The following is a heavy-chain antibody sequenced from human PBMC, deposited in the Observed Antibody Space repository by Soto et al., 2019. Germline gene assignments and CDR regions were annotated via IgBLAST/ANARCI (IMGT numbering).Heavy chain of an antibody. V-gene: IGHV1-3*01. CDR2: INAGNGNT. D-gene: IGHD1-26*01. CDR1: GYTVTSYA. CDR3: ATPIVDFY. Sequence: WASVKVSCKASGYTVTSYAIHWVRQAPGQRLEWMGWINAGNGNTKYSQKFQGRVIITRDTSAGTAYMELRSLRSEDTAVYYCATPIVDFYRGKGTLVTVSS. J-gene: IGHJ4*02.